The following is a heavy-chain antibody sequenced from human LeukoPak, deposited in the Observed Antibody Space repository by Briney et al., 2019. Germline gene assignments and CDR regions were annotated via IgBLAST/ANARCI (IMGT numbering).Heavy chain of an antibody. J-gene: IGHJ4*02. CDR3: ARGTMGATHFDY. Sequence: SETLSLTCTVSGGSISSDYWNWIRQPPGKGLEWIGYIYYSGSTNYSVSLKSRVTISVDTSKKQFSLRLSSVTAADTAVYYCARGTMGATHFDYWGQGTLVTVSS. CDR1: GGSISSDY. V-gene: IGHV4-59*01. D-gene: IGHD1-26*01. CDR2: IYYSGST.